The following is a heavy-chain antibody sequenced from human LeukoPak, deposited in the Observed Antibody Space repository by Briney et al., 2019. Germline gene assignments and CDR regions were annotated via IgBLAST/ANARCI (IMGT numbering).Heavy chain of an antibody. CDR3: AGGGWSFDAFDF. J-gene: IGHJ3*01. D-gene: IGHD6-19*01. Sequence: PSETLSLTCTVSGGSISTYYWSWIRQPPGKGLEWIAYIHYSGSTNYSPSLKSRVTTSVDTSKNRFSLRLSSLTAADTAVYFCAGGGWSFDAFDFWGQGTMVTVSS. CDR1: GGSISTYY. V-gene: IGHV4-59*08. CDR2: IHYSGST.